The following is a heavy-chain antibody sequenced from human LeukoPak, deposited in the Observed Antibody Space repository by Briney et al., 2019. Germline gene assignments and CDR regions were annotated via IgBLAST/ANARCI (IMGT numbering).Heavy chain of an antibody. Sequence: PGGSLGLSCAASGFTVSSNYMSWVRQAPGKGLEWVSVIYSGGSTYYADSVKGRFTISRDNSKNTLYLQMNSLRAEDTAVYYCARGTPTRRDFVYWGQGTLVTVSS. CDR1: GFTVSSNY. CDR2: IYSGGST. D-gene: IGHD2-15*01. J-gene: IGHJ4*02. CDR3: ARGTPTRRDFVY. V-gene: IGHV3-66*01.